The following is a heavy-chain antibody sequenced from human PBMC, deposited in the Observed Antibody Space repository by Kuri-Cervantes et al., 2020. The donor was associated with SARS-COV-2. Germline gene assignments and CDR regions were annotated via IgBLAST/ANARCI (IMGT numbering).Heavy chain of an antibody. CDR3: AKGRDFWSGFIFDY. Sequence: GSLRLSCTVSGGSISSSSYYWGWIRQPPGKGLEWIGSIYYSGGTYYNPSLKSRVTISVDTSKNQFSLKLSSVTAADTAVYYCAKGRDFWSGFIFDYWGQGTLVTVSS. D-gene: IGHD3-3*01. V-gene: IGHV4-39*01. J-gene: IGHJ4*02. CDR2: IYYSGGT. CDR1: GGSISSSSYY.